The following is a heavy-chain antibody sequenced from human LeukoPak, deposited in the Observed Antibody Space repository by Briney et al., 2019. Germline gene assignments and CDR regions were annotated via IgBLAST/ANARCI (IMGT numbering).Heavy chain of an antibody. CDR2: IYSGGST. V-gene: IGHV3-53*01. Sequence: GGSLRLSCAASGFTVSSNYMSWVRQAPGKGLEWVSVIYSGGSTYYADSVKGRFTISRDNSKNTLYLRMNSLRAEDTAVYYCAGAKGMTTVVTGLNYWGQGTLVTVSS. D-gene: IGHD4-23*01. J-gene: IGHJ4*02. CDR1: GFTVSSNY. CDR3: AGAKGMTTVVTGLNY.